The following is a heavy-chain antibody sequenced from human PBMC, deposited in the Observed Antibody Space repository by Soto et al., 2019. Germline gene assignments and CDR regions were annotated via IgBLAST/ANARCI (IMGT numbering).Heavy chain of an antibody. CDR2: IYSGGST. J-gene: IGHJ4*02. CDR1: GFTVSSNY. V-gene: IGHV3-66*01. D-gene: IGHD3-22*01. Sequence: SLRLSCAASGFTVSSNYMSWVRQAPGKGLEWVSVIYSGGSTYYADSVKGRFTISRDNSKNTLYLQMNSLRAEDTAVYYCARVLGDYYDSSGYYFDYWGQGTLVTVSS. CDR3: ARVLGDYYDSSGYYFDY.